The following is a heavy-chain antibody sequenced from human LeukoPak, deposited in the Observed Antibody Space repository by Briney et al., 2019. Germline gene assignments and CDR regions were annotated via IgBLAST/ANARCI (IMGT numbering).Heavy chain of an antibody. V-gene: IGHV3-11*01. J-gene: IGHJ6*02. Sequence: GGSLRLSCAASGFTFSDYYMSWIRQAPGKGLEWVSYISSSGSTIYYADSVKGRFTISRDNAKNSLYLQMNSLRAEDTAVYYCARDHGEWELFYYYYGMDVWGQGTTVTVSS. CDR1: GFTFSDYY. CDR2: ISSSGSTI. CDR3: ARDHGEWELFYYYYGMDV. D-gene: IGHD1-26*01.